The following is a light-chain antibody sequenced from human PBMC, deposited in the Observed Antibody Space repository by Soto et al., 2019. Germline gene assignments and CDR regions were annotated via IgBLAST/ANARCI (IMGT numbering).Light chain of an antibody. CDR3: SSYTTSITLVV. CDR1: SSDVGGYNY. V-gene: IGLV2-14*01. Sequence: QSVLTQPASVSGSPGQSITIACTGTSSDVGGYNYVSWYQQHPGKAPKVMIYEVSHRPSGVSDRFSGSKSGNTASLTISGLQAEDEADYYCSSYTTSITLVVFGGGTKLTVL. CDR2: EVS. J-gene: IGLJ2*01.